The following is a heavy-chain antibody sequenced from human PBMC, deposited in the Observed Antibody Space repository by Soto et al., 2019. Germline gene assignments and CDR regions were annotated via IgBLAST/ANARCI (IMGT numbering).Heavy chain of an antibody. J-gene: IGHJ5*02. CDR2: IYSGGST. D-gene: IGHD6-19*01. Sequence: EVQLVESGGGLVQPGGSLRLSCAASGFTVSSNYMSWVRQAPGKGLEWVSVIYSGGSTYYADSVKGRFTISRDNSKNTLYLQRNSLRAEDTAVYYCAREAVAGGSRLDPWGQGTLVTVSS. V-gene: IGHV3-66*01. CDR3: AREAVAGGSRLDP. CDR1: GFTVSSNY.